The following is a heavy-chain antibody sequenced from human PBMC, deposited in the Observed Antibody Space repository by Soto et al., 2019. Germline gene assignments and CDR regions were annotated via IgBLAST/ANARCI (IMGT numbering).Heavy chain of an antibody. J-gene: IGHJ5*02. Sequence: ESGGGVVQPGRSLRLSCAASGFTFSSYAMHWVRQAPGKGLEWVAVISYDGSNKYYADSVKGRFTISRDNSKNTLYLQMNSLRAEDTAVYYCARGLRSSSWTLLFDPWGQGTLVTVSS. CDR2: ISYDGSNK. CDR3: ARGLRSSSWTLLFDP. CDR1: GFTFSSYA. V-gene: IGHV3-30-3*01. D-gene: IGHD6-13*01.